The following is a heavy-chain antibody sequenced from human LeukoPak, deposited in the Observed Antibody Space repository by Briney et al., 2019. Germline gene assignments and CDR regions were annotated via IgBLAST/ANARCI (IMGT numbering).Heavy chain of an antibody. CDR3: ARDRGVAARRTRDAFDI. CDR1: GYTSTSYA. V-gene: IGHV1-3*01. D-gene: IGHD6-6*01. CDR2: INAGNGNT. J-gene: IGHJ3*02. Sequence: GASVKVSCKASGYTSTSYAMHWVRQAPGQRLEWMGWINAGNGNTKYSQKFQGRVTITRDTSASTAYMELSSLRSEDTAVYYCARDRGVAARRTRDAFDIWGQGTMVTVSS.